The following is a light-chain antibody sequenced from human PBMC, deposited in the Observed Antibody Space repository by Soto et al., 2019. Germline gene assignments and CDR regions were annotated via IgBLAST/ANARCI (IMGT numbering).Light chain of an antibody. V-gene: IGLV6-57*04. J-gene: IGLJ2*01. CDR1: SGTIASNY. CDR3: QSFDSVTHAVV. Sequence: NFMLTQPHSVSESPGKTVTISCTRSSGTIASNYVQWYQQRPGGAPTTLIYQNHQRPSEVPDRFSGSIDTSSNSASLTNSGLKTEDEADYHCQSFDSVTHAVVFGGGTKLTVL. CDR2: QNH.